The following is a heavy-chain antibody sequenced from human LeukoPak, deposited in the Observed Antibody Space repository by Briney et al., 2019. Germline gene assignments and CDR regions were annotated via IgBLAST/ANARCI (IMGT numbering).Heavy chain of an antibody. CDR1: GGSISSYY. Sequence: SETLSLTCTVSGGSISSYYWSWIRQPPGKGLEWIGYIYYSGSTNYNPSLKSRVTISVDTSKNQFSLKLSSVTAADTAVYYCARPGGVNVAFDIWGQGTMVTVSS. V-gene: IGHV4-59*08. CDR2: IYYSGST. D-gene: IGHD3-3*01. CDR3: ARPGGVNVAFDI. J-gene: IGHJ3*02.